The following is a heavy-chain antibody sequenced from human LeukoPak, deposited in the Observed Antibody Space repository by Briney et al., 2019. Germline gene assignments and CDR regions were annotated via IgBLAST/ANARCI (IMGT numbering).Heavy chain of an antibody. D-gene: IGHD4-17*01. V-gene: IGHV4-59*01. Sequence: SETLSLTCTVSGGSISGYYWSWIRQPPGKGLEWIGYIYYSGSTNYNPSLKSRVTISVDTSKNQFSLKLSSVTAADTAVYYCARGVALRTGFDYWGQGTLVTVSS. J-gene: IGHJ4*02. CDR2: IYYSGST. CDR1: GGSISGYY. CDR3: ARGVALRTGFDY.